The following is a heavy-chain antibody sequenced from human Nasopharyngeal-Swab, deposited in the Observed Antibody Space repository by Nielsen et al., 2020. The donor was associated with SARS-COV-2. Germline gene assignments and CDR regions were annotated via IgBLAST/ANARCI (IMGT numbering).Heavy chain of an antibody. CDR3: ARAGRVGDAYTGLDV. CDR2: INHNERT. D-gene: IGHD5-24*01. V-gene: IGHV4-34*01. CDR1: GGSFNGFY. J-gene: IGHJ6*02. Sequence: SETLALTCSVSGGSFNGFYGNWIRKAQGKGLEWIGEINHNERTNYNPSLKSRIAMLVDTSNNQASLKVNSVSAGDTAVYYCARAGRVGDAYTGLDVWGQGTTVTVSS.